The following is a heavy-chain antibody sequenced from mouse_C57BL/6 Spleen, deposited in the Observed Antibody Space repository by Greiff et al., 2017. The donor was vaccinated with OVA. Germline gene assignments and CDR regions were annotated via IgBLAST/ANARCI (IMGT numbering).Heavy chain of an antibody. J-gene: IGHJ4*01. Sequence: EVQRVESGGGLVQPGGSMKLSCVASGFTFSNYWMNWVRQSPEKGLEWVAQIRLKSDNYATHYAESVKGRFTISRDDSKSSVYLQMNNLRAEDTGIYYCTEGSSGSYAMDYWGQGTSVTVSS. V-gene: IGHV6-3*01. D-gene: IGHD3-2*02. CDR1: GFTFSNYW. CDR2: IRLKSDNYAT. CDR3: TEGSSGSYAMDY.